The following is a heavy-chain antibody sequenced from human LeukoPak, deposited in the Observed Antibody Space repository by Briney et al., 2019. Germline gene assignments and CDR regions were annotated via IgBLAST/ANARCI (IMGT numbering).Heavy chain of an antibody. CDR1: GFTFSRYS. CDR3: ARGRDGYNLVDAFDI. V-gene: IGHV3-21*01. CDR2: ISSGSSYI. J-gene: IGHJ3*02. D-gene: IGHD5-24*01. Sequence: GGSLRLSCAASGFTFSRYSMNWVRQAPGKGLEWVSSISSGSSYIYYADSVKGRFTISRDNAKNSLYLQMNSLRAEDTAVYYCARGRDGYNLVDAFDIWGQGIMVTVSS.